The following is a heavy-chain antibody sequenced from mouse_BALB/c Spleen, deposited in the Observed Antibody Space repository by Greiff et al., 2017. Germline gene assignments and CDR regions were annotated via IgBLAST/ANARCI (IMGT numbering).Heavy chain of an antibody. Sequence: EVKLMESGGGLVQPGGSLKLSCAASGFDFSRYWMSWVRQAPGKGLEWIGEINPDSSTINYTPSLKDKFIISRDNAKNTLYLQMSKVRSEDTALYYCARLYRYAWFAYWGQGTLVTVSA. D-gene: IGHD2-14*01. V-gene: IGHV4-1*02. CDR2: INPDSSTI. J-gene: IGHJ3*01. CDR3: ARLYRYAWFAY. CDR1: GFDFSRYW.